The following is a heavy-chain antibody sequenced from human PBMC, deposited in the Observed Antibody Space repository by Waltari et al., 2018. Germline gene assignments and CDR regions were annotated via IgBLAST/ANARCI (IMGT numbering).Heavy chain of an antibody. CDR1: GFTFSSYA. CDR3: AKSFGGDYYFYGMDV. V-gene: IGHV3-23*04. D-gene: IGHD3-16*01. CDR2: VSASSGRR. J-gene: IGHJ6*02. Sequence: EIQLVESGGGLVQPGGSLRLSCAASGFTFSSYAMSWVRQAPGKGLEWVSGVSASSGRRYYADSVKGRCTISRDNSKNTLYLQMGSLRAGDTAVYYCAKSFGGDYYFYGMDVWGQGTTVTVSS.